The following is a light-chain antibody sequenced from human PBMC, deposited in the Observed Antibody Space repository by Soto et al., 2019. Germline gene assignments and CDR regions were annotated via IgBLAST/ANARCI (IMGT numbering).Light chain of an antibody. CDR2: DVN. CDR3: SSYTSSSTHV. V-gene: IGLV2-14*03. Sequence: QSVLTQPASVSGSPGQSITISCTGTSSDIGAFTFVSWYQQHPGKVPKLMIFDVNRRPSGVSDRFSGSKSGNTASLTISGVQAEDEGDYYCSSYTSSSTHVFGSGTKVTVL. CDR1: SSDIGAFTF. J-gene: IGLJ1*01.